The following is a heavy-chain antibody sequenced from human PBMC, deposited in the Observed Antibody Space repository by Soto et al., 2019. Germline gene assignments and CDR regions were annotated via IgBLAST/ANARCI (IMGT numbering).Heavy chain of an antibody. CDR2: IYYSGST. CDR1: GGSISSGDYY. Sequence: PSETLSLTCTVSGGSISSGDYYWSWIRQPPGKGLEWIGYIYYSGSTYYNPSLKSRVTISVHTSKNQFSLKLSSVTAADTAVYYCAKGDIVVVPAAILYYYYGMDVWGQGTTVTVSS. D-gene: IGHD2-2*01. J-gene: IGHJ6*02. V-gene: IGHV4-30-4*01. CDR3: AKGDIVVVPAAILYYYYGMDV.